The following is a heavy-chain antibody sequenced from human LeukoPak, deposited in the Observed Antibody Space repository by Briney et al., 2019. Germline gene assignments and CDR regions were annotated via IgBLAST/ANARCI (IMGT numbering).Heavy chain of an antibody. J-gene: IGHJ6*03. CDR2: IIPILGIA. CDR1: GGTFSSYT. V-gene: IGHV1-69*02. Sequence: SVKVSCKASGGTFSSYTISWVRQAPGQGLEWMGRIIPILGIANYAQKIQGRPTIAAAQSPKTASIELSSLSSEDTALYYRPSITRRVGEFPPGGYYYMDVWGKGTTVTVSS. CDR3: PSITRRVGEFPPGGYYYMDV. D-gene: IGHD3-10*01.